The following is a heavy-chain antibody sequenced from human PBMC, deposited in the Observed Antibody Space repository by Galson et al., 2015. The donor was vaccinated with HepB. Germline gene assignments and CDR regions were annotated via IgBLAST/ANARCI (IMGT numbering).Heavy chain of an antibody. Sequence: SVKVSCKASGYTFTSYGISSVRQAPGQGLEWMGWISAYNGNTNYAQKLQGRVTMTTDTSTSTAYLELRSLRSDDTAVYYCAREDIVVVPAAFYYYYGMDVWGQGTTVTVSS. CDR1: GYTFTSYG. V-gene: IGHV1-18*04. CDR2: ISAYNGNT. J-gene: IGHJ6*02. CDR3: AREDIVVVPAAFYYYYGMDV. D-gene: IGHD2-2*01.